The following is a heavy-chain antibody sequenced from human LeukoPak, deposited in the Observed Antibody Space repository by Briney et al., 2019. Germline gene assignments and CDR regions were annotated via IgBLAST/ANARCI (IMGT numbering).Heavy chain of an antibody. CDR1: GGTFSSYA. CDR2: IIPIFGTA. CDR3: ARGGFIAARPYYFDY. V-gene: IGHV1-69*01. Sequence: ASVKVSCKASGGTFSSYAISWVRQAPGQGLEWMGGIIPIFGTANYAQKFQGRVTITADESTSTAYMELSSLRSEDTAVYYCARGGFIAARPYYFDYWGQGTLVTVSS. J-gene: IGHJ4*02. D-gene: IGHD6-6*01.